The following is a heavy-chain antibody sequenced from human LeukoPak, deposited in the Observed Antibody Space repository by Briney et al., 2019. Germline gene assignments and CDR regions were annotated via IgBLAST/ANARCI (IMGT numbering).Heavy chain of an antibody. D-gene: IGHD6-19*01. J-gene: IGHJ2*01. CDR3: ARGNPGRLVQWLVRTNWYFDL. CDR2: INPNSGGT. V-gene: IGHV1-2*06. Sequence: ASVKVSCKASGYTFTGYYMHWVRQAPGQGLEWMGRINPNSGGTNYAQKFQGRVTMTRDTSISTAYMELSRLRSDDTAVYYCARGNPGRLVQWLVRTNWYFDLWGRGTLVTVSS. CDR1: GYTFTGYY.